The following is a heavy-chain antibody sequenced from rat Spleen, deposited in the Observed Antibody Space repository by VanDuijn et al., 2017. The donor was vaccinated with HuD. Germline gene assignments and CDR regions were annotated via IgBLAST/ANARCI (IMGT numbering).Heavy chain of an antibody. D-gene: IGHD4-3*01. CDR2: ISPGGSI. Sequence: EVQLVESGGGLVQPGRSLKLSCAASGFTFNNYDMAWVRQDSTKGLEWVASISPGGSIYYLDSVKGRFTISRDNAKSTLYLQMNSLRSEDTATYYCVRQDTSGYSNWFAYWGQGTLVTVSS. V-gene: IGHV5-25*01. CDR1: GFTFNNYD. J-gene: IGHJ3*01. CDR3: VRQDTSGYSNWFAY.